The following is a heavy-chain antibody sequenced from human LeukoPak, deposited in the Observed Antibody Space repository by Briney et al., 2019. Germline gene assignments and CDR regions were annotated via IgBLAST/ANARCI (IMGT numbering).Heavy chain of an antibody. D-gene: IGHD2-15*01. CDR2: ISSSSSYI. Sequence: PGGSLRLSCAASGFTFSSYSMNWVRQAPGKGLEWVSSISSSSSYIYYADSVKGRFTISRDNAKNSLYLQMNSLRAEDTAVYYCARDQGVVAANRDDAFEMWDQTLMITASS. V-gene: IGHV3-21*01. CDR3: ARDQGVVAANRDDAFEM. CDR1: GFTFSSYS. J-gene: IGHJ3*02.